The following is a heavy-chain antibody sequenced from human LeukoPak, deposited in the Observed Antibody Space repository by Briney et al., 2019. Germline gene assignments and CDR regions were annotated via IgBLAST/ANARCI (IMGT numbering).Heavy chain of an antibody. D-gene: IGHD5-18*01. CDR1: GFTVSSSY. J-gene: IGHJ4*02. Sequence: PGGSLRLSCAASGFTVSSSYMSWVRQAPGKGLEWVSLIYNGDTTYYADSVKGRFTISRDNSKNTLYLQMNSLRAEDTAVYYCARDPGYSYGYGFDYWGQGTLVTVSS. CDR3: ARDPGYSYGYGFDY. CDR2: IYNGDTT. V-gene: IGHV3-53*01.